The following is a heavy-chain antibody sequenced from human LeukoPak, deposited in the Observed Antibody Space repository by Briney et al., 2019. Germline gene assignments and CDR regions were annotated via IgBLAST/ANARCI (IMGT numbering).Heavy chain of an antibody. J-gene: IGHJ4*02. D-gene: IGHD3-10*01. CDR2: IYYSGST. CDR3: GGDLSDYGSGSYDNLGFGY. CDR1: GGSISSYY. V-gene: IGHV4-59*01. Sequence: SETLSLTCTVSGGSISSYYWLWLRQPPGKALVCCGYIYYSGSTNYNPPLKSRVPITVDTSKTQFSVELSSVPAADTAVFYFGGDLSDYGSGSYDNLGFGYWGQGTLVTVSS.